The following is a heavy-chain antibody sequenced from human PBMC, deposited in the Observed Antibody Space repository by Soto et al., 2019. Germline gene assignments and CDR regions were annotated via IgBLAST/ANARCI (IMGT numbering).Heavy chain of an antibody. D-gene: IGHD5-18*01. V-gene: IGHV4-30-4*01. J-gene: IGHJ4*02. CDR1: GDSVTSDEDY. Sequence: SETLSLTCTVSGDSVTSDEDYWTWIRQSPGKGLEWIGYISNSGSTGYNPSLKTRLSMSVDRSKNQFTLRLTSVTAADTAVYFCATESGSTYGYFDHWGQGTLVTVSS. CDR3: ATESGSTYGYFDH. CDR2: ISNSGST.